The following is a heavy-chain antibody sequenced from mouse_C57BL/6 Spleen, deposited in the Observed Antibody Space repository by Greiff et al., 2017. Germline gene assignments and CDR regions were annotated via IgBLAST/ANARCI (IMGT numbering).Heavy chain of an antibody. CDR2: ISYDGSN. CDR3: ASLYSYFDV. Sequence: DVKLQESGPGLVKPSQSLSLTCSVTGYSITSGYYWNWIRQFPGNKLEWMGYISYDGSNNYNPSLKNRISITRDTSKNQFFLKLNSVTTEDTATYYCASLYSYFDVWGTGTTVTVSS. J-gene: IGHJ1*03. V-gene: IGHV3-6*01. CDR1: GYSITSGYY.